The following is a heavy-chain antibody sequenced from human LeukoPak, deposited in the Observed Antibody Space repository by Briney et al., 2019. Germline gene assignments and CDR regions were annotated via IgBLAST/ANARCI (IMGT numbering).Heavy chain of an antibody. CDR2: INPSGGST. CDR3: GWPPYDSGGYYPH. Sequence: ASVKVSCKASGYTFTSYYMHWVRQAPGQGLEWMGIINPSGGSTSYAQKFQGRVTMTRDTSTSTVYMELSSLRSEDTAVYYCGWPPYDSGGYYPHGGQGPLVTVSS. CDR1: GYTFTSYY. D-gene: IGHD3-22*01. V-gene: IGHV1-46*01. J-gene: IGHJ4*02.